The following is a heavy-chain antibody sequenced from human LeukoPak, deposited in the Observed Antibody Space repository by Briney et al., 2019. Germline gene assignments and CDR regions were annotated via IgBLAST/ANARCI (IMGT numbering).Heavy chain of an antibody. V-gene: IGHV4-39*01. Sequence: SETLSLTCSVSGGYLSSSSYYWRWIRQPPGKALEWFGSIYYSGRTYYNPSLKSRVTISVDTSKNQFSLKLSSVTAADTAVYYCARHAGMAAAGRWVSYYYYYMDVWGKGTTVTVSS. D-gene: IGHD6-13*01. CDR1: GGYLSSSSYY. CDR3: ARHAGMAAAGRWVSYYYYYMDV. CDR2: IYYSGRT. J-gene: IGHJ6*03.